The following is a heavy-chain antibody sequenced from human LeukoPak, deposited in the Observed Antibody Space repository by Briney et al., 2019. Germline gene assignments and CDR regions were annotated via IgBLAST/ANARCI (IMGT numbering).Heavy chain of an antibody. V-gene: IGHV1-58*02. CDR2: IVVGSGNT. CDR1: GFTFTSSA. J-gene: IGHJ5*02. Sequence: ASVKVSCKASGFTFTSSAMQWVRQARGQRLEWIGWIVVGSGNTNYALKFQERVTITRDMSTSTAYMELSSLRSEDAAVYYCAADRAVVAAKTTVTGFDPWGQGTLVTVSS. CDR3: AADRAVVAAKTTVTGFDP. D-gene: IGHD2-15*01.